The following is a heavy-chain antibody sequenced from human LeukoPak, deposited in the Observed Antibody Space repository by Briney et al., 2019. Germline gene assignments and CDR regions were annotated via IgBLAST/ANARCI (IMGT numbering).Heavy chain of an antibody. D-gene: IGHD3-3*01. Sequence: ESGPTLVNPTQTLTLTCTFSGFSLSTSGVGVGWIRQPPGKALEWLALIYWNDDQRYSPSLKSRLTITKDTSKNQVILTMTNMGPVDTATYYCAHRRLYDPAVYFDHWGQGTLVTVSS. CDR3: AHRRLYDPAVYFDH. J-gene: IGHJ4*02. CDR2: IYWNDDQ. V-gene: IGHV2-5*01. CDR1: GFSLSTSGVG.